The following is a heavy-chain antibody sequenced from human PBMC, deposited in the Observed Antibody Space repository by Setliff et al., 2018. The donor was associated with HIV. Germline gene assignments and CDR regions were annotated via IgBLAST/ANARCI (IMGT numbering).Heavy chain of an antibody. Sequence: ASVKVSCKTSGYTFTSYGMNWIRQAPGQGLEWMGWTYLGATNYAQRFRDRFTVTTDTSTSTAYMELRSLRSDDTAVYYCARDKGRPHHFDNNGYYRSDTFDIWGHGTMVTVSS. D-gene: IGHD3-22*01. V-gene: IGHV1-18*04. CDR2: TYLGAT. J-gene: IGHJ3*02. CDR1: GYTFTSYG. CDR3: ARDKGRPHHFDNNGYYRSDTFDI.